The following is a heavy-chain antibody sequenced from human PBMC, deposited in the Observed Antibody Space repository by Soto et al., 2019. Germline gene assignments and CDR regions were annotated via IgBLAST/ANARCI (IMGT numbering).Heavy chain of an antibody. D-gene: IGHD3-3*01. CDR1: GYNFTSYY. Sequence: ASVKVSCKASGYNFTSYYMHWVRQAPGQGLEWMGIINPSGGSTSYAQKFQGRVTMTRDTSTSTVYMELSSLRSEDTAVYYCARVGYDFWSGYWRNYGMDVWGQGTTVTVSS. J-gene: IGHJ6*02. V-gene: IGHV1-46*01. CDR2: INPSGGST. CDR3: ARVGYDFWSGYWRNYGMDV.